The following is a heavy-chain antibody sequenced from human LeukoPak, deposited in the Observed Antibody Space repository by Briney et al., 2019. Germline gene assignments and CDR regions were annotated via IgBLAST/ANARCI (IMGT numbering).Heavy chain of an antibody. CDR3: AKDIEGSGSYLDY. D-gene: IGHD3-10*01. Sequence: GGSLSLSCAASGFTFDDYTMHWVRHAPGKGLEWVSLISWNGGATYYADPMKGGFTISKDNSKNSLYLQMTSLRAEDTALYYCAKDIEGSGSYLDYWGQGTLVTVSS. J-gene: IGHJ4*02. V-gene: IGHV3-43*01. CDR2: ISWNGGAT. CDR1: GFTFDDYT.